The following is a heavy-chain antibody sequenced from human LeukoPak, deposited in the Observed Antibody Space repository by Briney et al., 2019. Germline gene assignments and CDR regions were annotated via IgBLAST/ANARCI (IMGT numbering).Heavy chain of an antibody. J-gene: IGHJ4*02. CDR1: ASTFSHYW. V-gene: IGHV3-74*01. D-gene: IGHD1-1*01. Sequence: PGGSLRLSCAASASTFSHYWMHWVRQVPGKGLVWVSRIHGDGSSPIYADSVKGRFTISRDNAKNTLYLQMNSLGVEDGGIYYCARDGSLPDYWGQGTLVTVSS. CDR3: ARDGSLPDY. CDR2: IHGDGSSP.